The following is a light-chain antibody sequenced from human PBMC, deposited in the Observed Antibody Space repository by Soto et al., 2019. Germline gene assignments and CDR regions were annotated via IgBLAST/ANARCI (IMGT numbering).Light chain of an antibody. CDR1: HSVSSTY. CDR3: RQYGSSPRT. Sequence: EIVLTQSPGTLSLSPGDGATLSSRASHSVSSTYLAWYQQKPGQPPRLLIYGASTRATGIPARFSGSASGTDFTLTISRLEPEDVAVYYCRQYGSSPRTFGEGTKVEIK. J-gene: IGKJ1*01. CDR2: GAS. V-gene: IGKV3-20*01.